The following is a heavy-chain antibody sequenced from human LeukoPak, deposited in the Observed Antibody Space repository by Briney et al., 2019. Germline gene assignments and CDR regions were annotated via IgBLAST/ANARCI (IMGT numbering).Heavy chain of an antibody. D-gene: IGHD3-10*01. J-gene: IGHJ4*02. V-gene: IGHV1-2*04. CDR3: ARGPDVLLWFGESYGDFDY. CDR2: INPNSGGT. CDR1: GYTFTGYY. Sequence: ASVKVSCKASGYTFTGYYMHWVRQAPGQGLEWMRWINPNSGGTNYAQKFQGWVTMTRDTSISTAYMELSRLRSDDTAVYYCARGPDVLLWFGESYGDFDYWGQGTLVTVSS.